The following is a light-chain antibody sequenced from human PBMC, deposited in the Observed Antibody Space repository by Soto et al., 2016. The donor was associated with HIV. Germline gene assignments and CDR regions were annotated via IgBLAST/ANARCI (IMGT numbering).Light chain of an antibody. Sequence: SYELTQPPSVSVSPGQTVTITCSGDKLGDKYASWYHQRPGQSPVLVIYEDKTRPSGIPVRFSGSNSGNTATLTISETQAVDEGDYYCEAGDRNIVIFGGGTRLNVL. V-gene: IGLV3-1*01. CDR3: EAGDRNIVI. CDR1: KLGDKY. J-gene: IGLJ2*01. CDR2: EDK.